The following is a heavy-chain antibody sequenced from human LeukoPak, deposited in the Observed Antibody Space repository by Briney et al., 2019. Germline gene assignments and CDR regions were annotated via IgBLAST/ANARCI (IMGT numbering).Heavy chain of an antibody. Sequence: GRSLRLSCAASGFTFDDYAMYWVRQAPGKGLEWVSVMSGSGGSTYYADSVKGRFTISRDNSKNTLYLQMNSLRAEDTAVYYCAKEIYGDSTGGRFQHWGQGTLVTVSS. CDR2: MSGSGGST. CDR1: GFTFDDYA. J-gene: IGHJ1*01. D-gene: IGHD4-17*01. CDR3: AKEIYGDSTGGRFQH. V-gene: IGHV3-23*01.